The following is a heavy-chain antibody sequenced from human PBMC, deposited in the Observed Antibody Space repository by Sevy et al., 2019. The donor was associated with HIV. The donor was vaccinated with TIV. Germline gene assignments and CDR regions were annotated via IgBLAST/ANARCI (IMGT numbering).Heavy chain of an antibody. CDR2: IIPIFGTA. Sequence: ASVKVSCKASGGTFSSYAISWVRQAPGQGLEWMGGIIPIFGTANYAQKFQGRVTITADESTSTAYMELSSLRSEDTAVYYCASDGPYHVYSSSSDYYYGMDVWGQGTTVTVSS. J-gene: IGHJ6*02. CDR3: ASDGPYHVYSSSSDYYYGMDV. D-gene: IGHD6-6*01. V-gene: IGHV1-69*13. CDR1: GGTFSSYA.